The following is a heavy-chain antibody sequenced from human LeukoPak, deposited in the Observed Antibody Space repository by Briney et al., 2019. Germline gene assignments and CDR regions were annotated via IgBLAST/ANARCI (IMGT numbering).Heavy chain of an antibody. J-gene: IGHJ4*02. Sequence: PGGSLRLSCAASGFTFSSYWMTWVHQAPGKGLEWVANIKEDGTESFYVDSVKGRFTISRDNAKSSLFLQMNSLTDEDTAVYYCARVGSSRPFDNWGQGALVTVSS. V-gene: IGHV3-7*04. CDR1: GFTFSSYW. CDR3: ARVGSSRPFDN. CDR2: IKEDGTES. D-gene: IGHD2-2*01.